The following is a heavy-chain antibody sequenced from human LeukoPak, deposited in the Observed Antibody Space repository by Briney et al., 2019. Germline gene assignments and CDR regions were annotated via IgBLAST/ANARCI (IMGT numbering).Heavy chain of an antibody. Sequence: QPGRSLRLSCAASGFTFNTYAMHWVRQAPGKGLEWVAVISSDGSNRYHTDSVKGRFTISRDNSRNTLYLQMNSLRAEDTAVYYCASGVYYDSSGYSFEYWGQGTLVTVSS. J-gene: IGHJ4*02. CDR1: GFTFNTYA. CDR3: ASGVYYDSSGYSFEY. CDR2: ISSDGSNR. V-gene: IGHV3-30-3*01. D-gene: IGHD3-22*01.